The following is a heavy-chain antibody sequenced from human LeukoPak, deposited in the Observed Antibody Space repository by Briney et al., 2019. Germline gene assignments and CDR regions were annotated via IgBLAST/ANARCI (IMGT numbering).Heavy chain of an antibody. CDR1: GYTFTSYG. J-gene: IGHJ4*02. V-gene: IGHV1-18*01. D-gene: IGHD3-9*01. CDR3: ATIHYDILTGYKYYFDY. Sequence: GASVKVSCKASGYTFTSYGISWVRQAPGQGLEWMGWISAYNGNTNYAQKLQGRVTMTTDTSTSTAHMGLRSLRSDDTAVYYCATIHYDILTGYKYYFDYWGQGTLVTVSS. CDR2: ISAYNGNT.